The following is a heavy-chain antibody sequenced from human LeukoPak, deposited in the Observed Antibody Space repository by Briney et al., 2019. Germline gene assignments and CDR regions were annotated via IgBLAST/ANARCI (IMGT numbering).Heavy chain of an antibody. J-gene: IGHJ5*02. V-gene: IGHV1-2*02. Sequence: ASVRVSCKASGYTFTGYYMHWVRQAPGQGLEWMGWINPNSGGTNYAQTVQGRVTMTRDTSISTAYMELSRLRSDDTAVYYCARDGAGYCSSTSCFPNILNWFDPWGQGTLVTVSS. CDR3: ARDGAGYCSSTSCFPNILNWFDP. D-gene: IGHD2-2*01. CDR1: GYTFTGYY. CDR2: INPNSGGT.